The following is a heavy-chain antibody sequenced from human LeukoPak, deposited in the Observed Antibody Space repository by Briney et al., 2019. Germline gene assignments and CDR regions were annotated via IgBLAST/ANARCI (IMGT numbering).Heavy chain of an antibody. J-gene: IGHJ4*02. V-gene: IGHV3-23*01. D-gene: IGHD6-19*01. Sequence: GGSLRLSCAASGFTFSSYAMSWVRQAPGKGLEWVSTVTGGGGTTYYADSVKGRFTISRDNSKNTVYLQLNSLRADDTAVYYCAKDLEQWLGNYFDYWGQGTLVTVSS. CDR1: GFTFSSYA. CDR3: AKDLEQWLGNYFDY. CDR2: VTGGGGTT.